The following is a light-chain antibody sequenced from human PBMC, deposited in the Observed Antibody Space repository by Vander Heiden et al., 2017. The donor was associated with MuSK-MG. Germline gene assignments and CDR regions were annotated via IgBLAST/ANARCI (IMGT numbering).Light chain of an antibody. CDR1: QGISNS. Sequence: DIQLTPSLSAMSASVGDRVTITCRASQGISNSLVWFQQKPGKVPRRLIYDASNLQSGVPARFSGSGSGTEFTLTISSLQPEDFATYYCLQHNSHARTFGGGTKVEIK. V-gene: IGKV1-17*03. CDR3: LQHNSHART. J-gene: IGKJ4*01. CDR2: DAS.